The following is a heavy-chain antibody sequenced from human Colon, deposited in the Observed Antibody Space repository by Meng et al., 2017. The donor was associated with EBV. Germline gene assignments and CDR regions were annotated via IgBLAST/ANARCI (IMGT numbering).Heavy chain of an antibody. V-gene: IGHV4-4*02. J-gene: IGHJ4*02. D-gene: IGHD1-26*01. CDR1: GVSIYRNIR. CDR3: ARGKQDAWELLAY. Sequence: VQPQQPVPGPARPSGTLSLTCGVSGVSIYRNIRLPWVRQPPGKVLEWIGDIDDSGSTNYNPSLNSRISISLDKSKNHFSLKVNSVTAADTAVYYCARGKQDAWELLAYWGQGALVTVSS. CDR2: IDDSGST.